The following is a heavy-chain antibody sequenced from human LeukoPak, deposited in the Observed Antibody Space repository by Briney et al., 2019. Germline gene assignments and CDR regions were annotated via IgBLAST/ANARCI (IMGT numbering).Heavy chain of an antibody. V-gene: IGHV3-23*01. D-gene: IGHD3-9*01. CDR3: AKDRKLRYFDWLSYYYYMDV. CDR1: GFIFSNYG. Sequence: GGTLRLSCAASGFIFSNYGMSWVRQAPGKGLEWVSAIRGNADTTYYADSVKGRFTISRDNSKNTLYLQMNSLRAEDTAVSYCAKDRKLRYFDWLSYYYYMDVWGKGTTVTVSS. CDR2: IRGNADTT. J-gene: IGHJ6*03.